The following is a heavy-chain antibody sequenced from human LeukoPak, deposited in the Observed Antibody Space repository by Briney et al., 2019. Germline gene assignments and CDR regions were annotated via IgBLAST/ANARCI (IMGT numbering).Heavy chain of an antibody. Sequence: PGGSLRLSCAASGFTVSSNYMSRVRQAPGKGLEWVSVINSGGSKYYADSVKGRFTISRDNSKNTLYLQMNSLRAEDTAVYYCARWETSGDWFDPWGQGTLVTVSS. CDR3: ARWETSGDWFDP. D-gene: IGHD1-26*01. CDR2: INSGGSK. CDR1: GFTVSSNY. J-gene: IGHJ5*02. V-gene: IGHV3-66*01.